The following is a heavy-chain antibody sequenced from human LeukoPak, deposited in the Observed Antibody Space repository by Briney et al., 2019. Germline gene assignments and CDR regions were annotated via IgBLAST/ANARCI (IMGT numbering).Heavy chain of an antibody. Sequence: SEKLSLRCTVSGGSVDTDYRSWMRQPPGKGLELIGYIYYSGSTNCNPSLKGRVTISVDTSKNQFSLKLSSVTAADTAVYYCARHYCSGGGCYYFDYWGQGTLVSVSS. J-gene: IGHJ4*02. CDR2: IYYSGST. CDR3: ARHYCSGGGCYYFDY. CDR1: GGSVDTDY. V-gene: IGHV4-59*08. D-gene: IGHD2-15*01.